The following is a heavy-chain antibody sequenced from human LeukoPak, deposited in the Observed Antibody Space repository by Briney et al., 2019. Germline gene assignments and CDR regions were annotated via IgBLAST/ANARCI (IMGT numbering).Heavy chain of an antibody. V-gene: IGHV3-21*01. CDR2: ISSSSSYI. CDR3: ARDSWAAADPYYYYGMDV. D-gene: IGHD6-13*01. J-gene: IGHJ6*04. CDR1: GLTFSSYS. Sequence: GGSLRLSCAASGLTFSSYSMNRVRQAPGKGLEWVSSISSSSSYIYYADSVKGRFTISRDNAKNSLYLQMNSLRAEDTAVYYCARDSWAAADPYYYYGMDVWGKGTTVTVSS.